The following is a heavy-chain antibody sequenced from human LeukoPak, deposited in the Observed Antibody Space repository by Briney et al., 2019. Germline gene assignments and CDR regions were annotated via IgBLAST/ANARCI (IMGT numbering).Heavy chain of an antibody. CDR2: IHLTDNTK. D-gene: IGHD6-13*01. Sequence: AGESLKISCAAAGCTFSNYKRSWVRQAPGKGLEWVSYIHLTDNTKCYADSVKGRFTVSRDNAKNSLYLQMNSLRAEGKAVYYCVLSSWDYWGQGTLVTVPS. V-gene: IGHV3-48*03. CDR3: VLSSWDY. J-gene: IGHJ4*02. CDR1: GCTFSNYK.